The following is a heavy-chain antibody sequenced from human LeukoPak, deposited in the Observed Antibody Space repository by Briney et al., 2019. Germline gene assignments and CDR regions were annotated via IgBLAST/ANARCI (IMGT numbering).Heavy chain of an antibody. V-gene: IGHV4-4*07. CDR2: IYSTSGST. J-gene: IGHJ4*02. D-gene: IGHD6-25*01. Sequence: SETLSLTCTVSSGSITSYYWSWIRQPAGKGLEWIGRIYSTSGSTDYNPSLKSRVTMSVDTSKNQFSLKLSSATAADTAVYYCARATRGQRADFDYWGQGTLVTVSS. CDR1: SGSITSYY. CDR3: ARATRGQRADFDY.